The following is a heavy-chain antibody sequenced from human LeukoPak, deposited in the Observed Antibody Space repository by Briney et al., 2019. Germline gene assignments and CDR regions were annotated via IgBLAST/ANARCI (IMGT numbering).Heavy chain of an antibody. Sequence: SETLSLTCTVSGGSISSYYWSWIRQPPGKGLEWIGYIYNSGSTNYNPSLKSRVTISIDTSKNQFSLKLSSVTAADTAVYYCARGGDEHDYWGQGTLVTVSS. CDR1: GGSISSYY. CDR2: IYNSGST. CDR3: ARGGDEHDY. J-gene: IGHJ4*02. V-gene: IGHV4-59*01. D-gene: IGHD1/OR15-1a*01.